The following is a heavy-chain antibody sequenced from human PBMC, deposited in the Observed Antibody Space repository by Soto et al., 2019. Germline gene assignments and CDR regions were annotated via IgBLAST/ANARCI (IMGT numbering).Heavy chain of an antibody. CDR1: GVSVSETYW. J-gene: IGHJ4*02. V-gene: IGHV4-4*02. CDR2: ISHRGTP. CDR3: AGHVGVPGSRGFYY. D-gene: IGHD2-2*01. Sequence: QVHLQESGPGLVEPSETLSLTCAVSGVSVSETYWWSWVRQPPGKGLEWIGEISHRGTPHYNASRWRRVSMATDTSRNQISFTLTAVTGAGSASYFCAGHVGVPGSRGFYYWGQGTLVTVSS.